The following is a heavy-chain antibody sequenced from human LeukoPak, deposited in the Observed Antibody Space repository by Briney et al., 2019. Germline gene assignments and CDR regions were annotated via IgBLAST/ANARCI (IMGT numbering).Heavy chain of an antibody. CDR1: GYTFTSYY. CDR2: INPSGGST. CDR3: ARSPDILTGEKFDY. J-gene: IGHJ4*02. D-gene: IGHD3-9*01. Sequence: ASVKVSCKASGYTFTSYYMHWVRQAPGQGLEWMGIINPSGGSTSCAQKFQGRVTMTRDMSTSTVYMELSRLRFDDTAVYYCARSPDILTGEKFDYWGQGTLVTVSS. V-gene: IGHV1-46*01.